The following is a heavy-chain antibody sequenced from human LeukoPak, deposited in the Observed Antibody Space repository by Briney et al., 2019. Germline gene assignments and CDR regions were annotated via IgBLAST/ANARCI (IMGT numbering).Heavy chain of an antibody. V-gene: IGHV3-21*01. Sequence: GGSLRLSCAASGFTFSTYSMNWVRQAPGKGLEWVSSISSNNRYIYYADSVKGRFTISRDNAKNSLYLQMNSLRAEDTAMYYCARGSGYSSGWDPYWYFDLWGRGTLVTVSS. CDR3: ARGSGYSSGWDPYWYFDL. D-gene: IGHD6-19*01. CDR2: ISSNNRYI. CDR1: GFTFSTYS. J-gene: IGHJ2*01.